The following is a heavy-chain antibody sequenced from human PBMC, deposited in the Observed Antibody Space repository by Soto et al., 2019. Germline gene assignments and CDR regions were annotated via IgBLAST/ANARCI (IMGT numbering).Heavy chain of an antibody. CDR1: GFTFSHYG. D-gene: IGHD1-26*01. J-gene: IGHJ4*02. CDR2: ISYDGSNK. Sequence: QVQLVESGGGVVQPGRSLRLSCAASGFTFSHYGIHWVRQAPGKWLEWLAVISYDGSNKHYADSVKGRFTVSRDNSKNTLYLQMNSLRAEDTAVYFGARYSGKYQGPIDYWGQGTLVTVSS. CDR3: ARYSGKYQGPIDY. V-gene: IGHV3-30*03.